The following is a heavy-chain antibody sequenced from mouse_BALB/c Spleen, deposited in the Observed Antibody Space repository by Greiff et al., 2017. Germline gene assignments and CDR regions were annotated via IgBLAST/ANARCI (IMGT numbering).Heavy chain of an antibody. Sequence: QVQLQQSGAELVRPGSSVKISCKASGYAFSSYWMNWVKQRPGQGLEWIGQIYPGDGDTNYNGKFKGKATLTADKSSSTAYMQLSSLTSEDSAVYFCAYYYGSSFAMVYWGQGTSVTVSS. CDR2: IYPGDGDT. V-gene: IGHV1-80*01. D-gene: IGHD1-1*01. J-gene: IGHJ4*01. CDR1: GYAFSSYW. CDR3: AYYYGSSFAMVY.